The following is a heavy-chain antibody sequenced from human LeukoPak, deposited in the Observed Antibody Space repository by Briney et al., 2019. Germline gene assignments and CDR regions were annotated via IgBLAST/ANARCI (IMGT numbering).Heavy chain of an antibody. D-gene: IGHD4-17*01. CDR2: ISGSGGST. J-gene: IGHJ4*02. V-gene: IGHV3-23*01. Sequence: HPGGSLRLSCAASGFTFSSYAMSWVRQAPGKGLEWVSAISGSGGSTYYADSVKGRFTISRDNSKNTLYLQMNSLRAEDTAVYYCARVDDYGDYEDSYWGQGTLVTVSS. CDR3: ARVDDYGDYEDSY. CDR1: GFTFSSYA.